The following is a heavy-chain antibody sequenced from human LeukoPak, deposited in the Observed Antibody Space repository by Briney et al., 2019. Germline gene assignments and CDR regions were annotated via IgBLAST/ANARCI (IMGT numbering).Heavy chain of an antibody. D-gene: IGHD4-23*01. V-gene: IGHV4-38-2*02. CDR3: ARGSGYGGNSDY. CDR2: IYHSGST. Sequence: ASETLSLTCTVSGYSISSGYYWGWIRQPPGKGLEWIGSIYHSGSTYYNPSLKSRVTISVDTSKNQFSLKLSSVTAADTAVYYCARGSGYGGNSDYWGQGTLVTVSS. J-gene: IGHJ4*02. CDR1: GYSISSGYY.